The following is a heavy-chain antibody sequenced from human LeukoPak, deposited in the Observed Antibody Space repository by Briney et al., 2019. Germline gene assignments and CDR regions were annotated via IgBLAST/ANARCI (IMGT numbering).Heavy chain of an antibody. Sequence: PSETLSLTCTVSGGSISSSSYYWAWIRQPPGKGLEWIGTINYSGSTYYNPSLKSRVTITVDTSKNQFSLNLSSVTAADTAVYSCVRRGGSGRAFDYWGQGTLVTVSS. CDR1: GGSISSSSYY. D-gene: IGHD1-26*01. CDR3: VRRGGSGRAFDY. V-gene: IGHV4-39*01. J-gene: IGHJ4*02. CDR2: INYSGST.